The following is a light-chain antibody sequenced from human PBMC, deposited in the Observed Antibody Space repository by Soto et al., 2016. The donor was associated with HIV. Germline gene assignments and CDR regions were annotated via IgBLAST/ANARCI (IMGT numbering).Light chain of an antibody. V-gene: IGKV1-5*03. CDR2: KAS. CDR3: QHYNTYMYS. CDR1: ESISSW. Sequence: DIQMTQFPSILSASVGDRVTITCRANESISSWLAWYQQKPGRAPKLLIYKASTLESGVPSRFSGSGSGTKFTLTISSPQPDDLGTYYCQHYNTYMYSFGQGTKLEI. J-gene: IGKJ2*01.